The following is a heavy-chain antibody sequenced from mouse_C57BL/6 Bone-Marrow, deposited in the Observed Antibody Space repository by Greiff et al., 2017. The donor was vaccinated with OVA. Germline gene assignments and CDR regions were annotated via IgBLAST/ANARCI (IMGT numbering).Heavy chain of an antibody. D-gene: IGHD2-2*01. CDR2: ISYDGSN. Sequence: ESGPGLVKPSQSLSLTCSVTGYSITSGYYWNWIRQFPGNKLEWMGYISYDGSNNYNPSLKNRISITRDTSKNQFFLKLNSVTTEDTATYYCARDGYDDYFDYWGQGTTLTVSS. CDR1: GYSITSGYY. J-gene: IGHJ2*01. V-gene: IGHV3-6*01. CDR3: ARDGYDDYFDY.